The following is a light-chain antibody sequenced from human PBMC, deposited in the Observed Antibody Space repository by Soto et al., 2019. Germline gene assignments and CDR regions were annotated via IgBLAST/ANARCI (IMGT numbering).Light chain of an antibody. V-gene: IGKV1-33*01. J-gene: IGKJ2*01. CDR2: DAS. Sequence: DIQMTQSPSALSASVGDRVTITCKASQDIRNFLNWYQQKPGKAPKLLIYDASNLETGVPSRFSGSGSGTDFTFTISSLQLEDIATYYCQQYDILPTFGQGTKLEIK. CDR1: QDIRNF. CDR3: QQYDILPT.